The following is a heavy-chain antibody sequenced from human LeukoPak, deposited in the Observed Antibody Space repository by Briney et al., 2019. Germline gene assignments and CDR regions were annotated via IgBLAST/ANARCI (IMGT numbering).Heavy chain of an antibody. J-gene: IGHJ4*02. V-gene: IGHV3-48*01. Sequence: PGGSLRLPCAASGFTFSSYAMSWVRQAPGKGLEWISYISSSSSMMYYADSVKGRFIISRDNAKKSLYLRMNSLRVEDTAVYYCARDPPNWGFGYWGQGTLVTVSS. CDR1: GFTFSSYA. CDR3: ARDPPNWGFGY. D-gene: IGHD7-27*01. CDR2: ISSSSSMM.